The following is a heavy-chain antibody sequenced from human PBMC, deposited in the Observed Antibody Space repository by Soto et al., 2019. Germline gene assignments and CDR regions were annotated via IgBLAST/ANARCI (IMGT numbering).Heavy chain of an antibody. CDR1: GFTFSNAW. J-gene: IGHJ4*02. V-gene: IGHV3-15*01. D-gene: IGHD3-10*01. Sequence: EVQLVESGGGLLKPGGSLRISCAASGFTFSNAWMSWVRQAPGKGLEWIGRIKTKAEGGATDYTTPVKGRFIISRDDFKNTLYLQMTSLRIEDTAVYYCTPSYGRDCWGQGTLVTVSS. CDR2: IKTKAEGGAT. CDR3: TPSYGRDC.